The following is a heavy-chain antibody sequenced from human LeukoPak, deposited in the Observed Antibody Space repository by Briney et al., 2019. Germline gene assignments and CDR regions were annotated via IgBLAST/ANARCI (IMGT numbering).Heavy chain of an antibody. Sequence: GGSLRLSCAASGFTFSSYAMSWVRRAPGKGLEWVSGISGSGGSTFYADSVKGRFTISRDNPKNTLYLQMNSLRAEDTAVYYCAKDRFEFTAAVFHYWGQGTLVTVSS. V-gene: IGHV3-23*01. CDR3: AKDRFEFTAAVFHY. CDR2: ISGSGGST. D-gene: IGHD6-13*01. CDR1: GFTFSSYA. J-gene: IGHJ4*02.